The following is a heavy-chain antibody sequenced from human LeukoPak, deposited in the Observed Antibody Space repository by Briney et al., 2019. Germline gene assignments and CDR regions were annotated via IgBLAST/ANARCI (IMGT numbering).Heavy chain of an antibody. J-gene: IGHJ4*02. V-gene: IGHV4-59*01. CDR3: AGRSARYFDS. D-gene: IGHD1-26*01. CDR2: VFYSGPT. Sequence: SETLSLTCTVSGDSIDSCYWSWIRQPPGEGLQWIGYVFYSGPTNYDASLKSRVAISVDRSKNQFSLKLTSVSAADTAVYYCAGRSARYFDSWGQGTPVTVSS. CDR1: GDSIDSCY.